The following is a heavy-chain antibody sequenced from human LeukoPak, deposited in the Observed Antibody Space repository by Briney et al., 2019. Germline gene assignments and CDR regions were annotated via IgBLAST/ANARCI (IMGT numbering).Heavy chain of an antibody. CDR3: ARDRIAYYDKGGFDP. Sequence: GGSLRLSCAASGFTFSTYTMNWGRQAPGKGLEWVSSISTGSSYIYYADSVRGRFTISRDNAKNSLYLQMNNLRAADTAVYYCARDRIAYYDKGGFDPWGLGTLVTVSS. CDR2: ISTGSSYI. D-gene: IGHD3-22*01. CDR1: GFTFSTYT. J-gene: IGHJ5*02. V-gene: IGHV3-21*01.